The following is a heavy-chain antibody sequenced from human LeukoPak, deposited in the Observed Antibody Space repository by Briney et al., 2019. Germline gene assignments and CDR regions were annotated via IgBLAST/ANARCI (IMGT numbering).Heavy chain of an antibody. CDR3: AILRLGKLSSLGDAFDI. D-gene: IGHD3-16*02. V-gene: IGHV3-23*01. Sequence: GGSLRLSCAASGFTFSSYAMSWVRQAPGKGLEWVSAISGSGGSTYYADSVKGRFTISRDNSKNTLYLQMNSLRAEDTAVYYCAILRLGKLSSLGDAFDIWGQGTMVTVSS. CDR1: GFTFSSYA. CDR2: ISGSGGST. J-gene: IGHJ3*02.